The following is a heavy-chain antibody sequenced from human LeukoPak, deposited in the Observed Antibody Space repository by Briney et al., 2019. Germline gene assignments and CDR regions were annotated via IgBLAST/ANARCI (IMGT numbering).Heavy chain of an antibody. J-gene: IGHJ3*02. Sequence: GGSLRLSCAASGFTFSSYEMNWVRQAPGKGLEWVSYISSSGSTIYYADSVKGRFTISRDNSKKTLYLQMGSLREDDTALYYCARGAVWGGNDAFDIWGQGTMVIVSS. V-gene: IGHV3-48*03. D-gene: IGHD4-23*01. CDR2: ISSSGSTI. CDR1: GFTFSSYE. CDR3: ARGAVWGGNDAFDI.